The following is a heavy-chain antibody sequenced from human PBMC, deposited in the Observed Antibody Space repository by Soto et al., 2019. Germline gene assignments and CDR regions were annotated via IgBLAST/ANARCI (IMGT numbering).Heavy chain of an antibody. J-gene: IGHJ4*02. CDR3: ARSDYYDSSGYGEFDY. CDR1: GYTFTSYG. D-gene: IGHD3-22*01. V-gene: IGHV1-18*01. Sequence: GASVKVSCKASGYTFTSYGISWVRQAPGKGLEWRGWISAYNGNKNYAQKLQGRVTRTTDTSTSTAYMELRSPRSDDTAVYYCARSDYYDSSGYGEFDYWGQGTLVTVSS. CDR2: ISAYNGNK.